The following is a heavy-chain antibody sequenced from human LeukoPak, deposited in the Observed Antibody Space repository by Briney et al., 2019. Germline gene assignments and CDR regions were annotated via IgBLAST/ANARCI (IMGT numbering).Heavy chain of an antibody. CDR1: GFTFSDYY. D-gene: IGHD3-10*01. V-gene: IGHV3-11*04. CDR3: ARTKRGYDAFDI. J-gene: IGHJ3*02. Sequence: GGSLRLSCAASGFTFSDYYMSWIRQAPGKGLEWISYISASDNTMYYADSVKGRFTISRDNGKNSLYLQMNSLRAEDTAVYYCARTKRGYDAFDIWGQGTVVTVSS. CDR2: ISASDNTM.